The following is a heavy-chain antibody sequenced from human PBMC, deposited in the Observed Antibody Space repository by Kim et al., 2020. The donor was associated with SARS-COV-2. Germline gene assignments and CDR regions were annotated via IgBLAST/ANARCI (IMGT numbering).Heavy chain of an antibody. CDR1: GFTFSSYE. CDR3: ARVETGYGYFDWSPRN. Sequence: GGSLRLYCAASGFTFSSYEMNWVRQAPGKGLEWVSYISSSGSTIYYADSVKGRFTISRDNAKNSLYLQMNSLRAEDTAVYYCARVETGYGYFDWSPRNWGQGTLVTVSS. D-gene: IGHD3-9*01. CDR2: ISSSGSTI. J-gene: IGHJ4*02. V-gene: IGHV3-48*03.